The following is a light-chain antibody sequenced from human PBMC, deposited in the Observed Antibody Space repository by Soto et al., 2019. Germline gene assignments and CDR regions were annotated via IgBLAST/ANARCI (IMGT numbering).Light chain of an antibody. Sequence: QSALTQPPSASGSPGQSVTISCTGTSSDAGDYNSVSWYQQHPGTAPKLMISEVTKRPSGVPDRFSGSKSGNTASLTVSGLQAEDEADYYCSSYAGSNNWVFGGGTKLTVL. CDR1: SSDAGDYNS. V-gene: IGLV2-8*01. J-gene: IGLJ3*02. CDR3: SSYAGSNNWV. CDR2: EVT.